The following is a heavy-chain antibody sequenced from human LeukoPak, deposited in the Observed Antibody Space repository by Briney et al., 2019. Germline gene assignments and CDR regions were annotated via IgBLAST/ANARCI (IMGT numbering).Heavy chain of an antibody. CDR1: GFTFSSYA. V-gene: IGHV3-23*01. CDR2: ISAGGRT. J-gene: IGHJ3*01. CDR3: AKGEVNHDGAFDF. Sequence: GGSLRLSCVVSGFTFSSYAMAWVRQAPGKGLEWVSSISAGGRTYYADSGKGRFTISRDNSKETVFLQMNSLRAEDTAHYYCAKGEVNHDGAFDFWGQGTTVTVSS. D-gene: IGHD1-14*01.